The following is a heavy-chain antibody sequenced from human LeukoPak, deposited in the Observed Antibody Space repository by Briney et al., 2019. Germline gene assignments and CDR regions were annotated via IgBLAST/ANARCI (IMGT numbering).Heavy chain of an antibody. CDR2: MNCRSSSK. CDR3: ARDDSSSSEDWFDP. D-gene: IGHD6-6*01. CDR1: GFTFSSYS. Sequence: KPGGSLRLSCAASGFTFSSYSRNWVRQAPGKGLEWVSSMNCRSSSKYYADSVKGRFTISRDNAKNSLYLQMNSLRAEDTAVYYCARDDSSSSEDWFDPWGQGTLVTVSS. J-gene: IGHJ5*02. V-gene: IGHV3-21*01.